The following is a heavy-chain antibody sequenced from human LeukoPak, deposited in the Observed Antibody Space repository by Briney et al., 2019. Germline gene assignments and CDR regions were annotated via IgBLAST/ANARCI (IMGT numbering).Heavy chain of an antibody. CDR3: ARSYGYGTNFDY. V-gene: IGHV4-31*03. CDR2: MYYRGST. Sequence: PSETLSLTCTVSGGSISSGGYYWSWIRQHPGKGLEWIGYMYYRGSTYYNPSLKSRVTISVDTSKNQFSLKLSSVTAADTAVYYCARSYGYGTNFDYWGQGTLVTVSS. CDR1: GGSISSGGYY. D-gene: IGHD5-18*01. J-gene: IGHJ4*02.